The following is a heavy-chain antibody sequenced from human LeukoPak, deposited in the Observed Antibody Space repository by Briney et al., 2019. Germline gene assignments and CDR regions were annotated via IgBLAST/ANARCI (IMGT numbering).Heavy chain of an antibody. V-gene: IGHV4-4*07. CDR2: IYTSWIT. CDR3: ARSYYYASGSHLDY. Sequence: SETLSLTCTVSGGSISSYYWSWVRQPAGKGLEWIGHIYTSWITKYNPSLKSRVTMSVDTSKNQFSLKLSSVTAADTAVYYCARSYYYASGSHLDYWGQGTLVTVSS. J-gene: IGHJ4*02. D-gene: IGHD3-10*01. CDR1: GGSISSYY.